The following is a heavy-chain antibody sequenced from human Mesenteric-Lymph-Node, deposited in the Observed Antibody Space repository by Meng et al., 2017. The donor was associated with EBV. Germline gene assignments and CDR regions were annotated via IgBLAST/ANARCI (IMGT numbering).Heavy chain of an antibody. D-gene: IGHD3-10*01. Sequence: QSQLVQSGAEVKKPGAPVKVSCKASGYTFTSYDMHWVRQAPGQRLEWMGWINVGKGNTKYSQNFQGRVSITRDTSASTAYMELSSLRSEDTAVYYCATTSSKSGVTGYWGQGTLVTVSS. J-gene: IGHJ4*02. CDR1: GYTFTSYD. CDR3: ATTSSKSGVTGY. CDR2: INVGKGNT. V-gene: IGHV1-3*01.